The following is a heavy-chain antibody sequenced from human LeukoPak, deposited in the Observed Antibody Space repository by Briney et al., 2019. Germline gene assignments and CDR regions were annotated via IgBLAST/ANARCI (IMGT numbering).Heavy chain of an antibody. V-gene: IGHV3-23*01. CDR2: ISNSDGNT. CDR3: ARDFLAAAGTVDY. J-gene: IGHJ4*02. Sequence: GGSLRLSCAASGFTFSSYAMSWVRQAPGKGLEWVSTISNSDGNTYYADSVKGRFTISRDNSKNTLYLQMNSLRAEDTAVYYCARDFLAAAGTVDYWGQGTLVTVSS. CDR1: GFTFSSYA. D-gene: IGHD6-13*01.